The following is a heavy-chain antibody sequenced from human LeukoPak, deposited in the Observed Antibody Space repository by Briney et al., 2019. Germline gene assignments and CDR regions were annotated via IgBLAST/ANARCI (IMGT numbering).Heavy chain of an antibody. Sequence: SVKVSCKASGYTFTSYGISWVRQAPGQGLEWMGGIIPIFGTANYAQKFQGRVTITTDESTSTAYMELSSLRSEDTAVYYCARGMAGTGYYYYMDVWGKGTTVTVSS. CDR1: GYTFTSYG. CDR3: ARGMAGTGYYYYMDV. J-gene: IGHJ6*03. D-gene: IGHD5-24*01. CDR2: IIPIFGTA. V-gene: IGHV1-69*05.